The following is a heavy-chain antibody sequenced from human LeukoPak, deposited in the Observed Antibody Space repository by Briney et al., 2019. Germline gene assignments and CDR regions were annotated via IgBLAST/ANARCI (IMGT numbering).Heavy chain of an antibody. D-gene: IGHD3-10*01. CDR3: ARGYGYYSGSNPPRAFDI. CDR1: GGSFNGYY. Sequence: SETLSLTCAVYGGSFNGYYWSWIRQAPGRGLEWFGEVHHSGSTNYNPSLKSRVTMSLDTSTNQFSLNLSSVTAADTAVYYCARGYGYYSGSNPPRAFDIWGQGTMVTVSS. CDR2: VHHSGST. V-gene: IGHV4-34*01. J-gene: IGHJ3*02.